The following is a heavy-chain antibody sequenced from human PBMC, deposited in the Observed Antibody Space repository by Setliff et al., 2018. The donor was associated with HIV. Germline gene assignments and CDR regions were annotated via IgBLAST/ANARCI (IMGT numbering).Heavy chain of an antibody. Sequence: ASVKVSCKASDYTFTAYGISWVRQAPGQGLELMGWISAYNGNTKFARKFQHRVTMTTDTSTSTGYIELRSLRSDDTAVYYCAGFTCSGRSCYPDYWGQGTLVTVSS. V-gene: IGHV1-18*01. CDR1: DYTFTAYG. D-gene: IGHD2-15*01. J-gene: IGHJ4*02. CDR2: ISAYNGNT. CDR3: AGFTCSGRSCYPDY.